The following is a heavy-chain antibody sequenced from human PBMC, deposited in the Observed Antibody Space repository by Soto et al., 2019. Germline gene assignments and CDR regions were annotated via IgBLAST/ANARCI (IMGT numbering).Heavy chain of an antibody. CDR1: GYTFTSYA. CDR3: ASLLYCSGGSCYSQYNWFDP. CDR2: INAGNGNT. D-gene: IGHD2-15*01. J-gene: IGHJ5*02. Sequence: QVQLVQSGAEVKKPGASVKVSCKAYGYTFTSYAMHWVRQAPGQRLEWMGWINAGNGNTKYSQKFQGRVTITRDTSASTAYMALSSLRSEDTAVYYCASLLYCSGGSCYSQYNWFDPWSQGTLVSVSS. V-gene: IGHV1-3*01.